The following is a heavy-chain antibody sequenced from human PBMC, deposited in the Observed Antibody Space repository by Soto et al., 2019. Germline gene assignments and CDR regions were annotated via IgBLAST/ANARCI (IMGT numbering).Heavy chain of an antibody. CDR3: ARDSTDYYGMDA. CDR2: ISGYNGNT. V-gene: IGHV1-18*01. Sequence: ASVKVSCKASGYTFTNYGITWVRQAPGQGLEWMGWISGYNGNTKYAQKFRGRVTMTTDTSTRTAYMELRSLRSDETAVYYCARDSTDYYGMDAWGQGTTVTVSS. D-gene: IGHD4-17*01. J-gene: IGHJ6*02. CDR1: GYTFTNYG.